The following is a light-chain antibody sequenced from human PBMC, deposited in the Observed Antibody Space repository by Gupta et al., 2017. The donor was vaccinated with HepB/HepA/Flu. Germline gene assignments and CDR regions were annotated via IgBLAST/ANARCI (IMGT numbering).Light chain of an antibody. V-gene: IGKV4-1*01. CDR2: WAS. CDR3: QQDDNTPIT. J-gene: IGKJ5*01. Sequence: DIVMTQSPDSLAVSLGERATIDCKSSQSVLYSSNNKDYLAWYQQKPGQPPKLLIYWASTREFGVPDRFSGSGSGTDFTLTISNLQAEDVAVYYCQQDDNTPITFGQGTQLEIK. CDR1: QSVLYSSNNKDY.